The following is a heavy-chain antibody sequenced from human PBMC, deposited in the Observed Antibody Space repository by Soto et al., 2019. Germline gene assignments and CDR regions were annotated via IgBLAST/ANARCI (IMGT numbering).Heavy chain of an antibody. D-gene: IGHD1-26*01. CDR3: AREGGSLTWFDP. CDR1: GFTFSDYW. CDR2: IKQDGNEK. V-gene: IGHV3-7*01. J-gene: IGHJ5*02. Sequence: GALRLSCAVSGFTFSDYWMSWVRQAPGKGLEWVANIKQDGNEKYYVDSVKGRFTISRDNAKNSLYLQMNSLRAEDTAVYYCAREGGSLTWFDPWAQGTLVTGSS.